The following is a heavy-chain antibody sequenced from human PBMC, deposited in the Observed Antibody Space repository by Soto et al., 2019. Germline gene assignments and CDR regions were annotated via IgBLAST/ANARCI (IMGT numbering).Heavy chain of an antibody. CDR1: GYTFTSYG. Sequence: AAVKVSCQASGYTFTSYGISWLRQAAGQGLEWMGWISAYNGNTNYAQKLKGRLTMTTDTSTRTAYMALRSLRSNATAVYYCASCSSTSCYSINYWGQGTPVTVSS. CDR3: ASCSSTSCYSINY. D-gene: IGHD2-2*01. J-gene: IGHJ4*02. CDR2: ISAYNGNT. V-gene: IGHV1-18*04.